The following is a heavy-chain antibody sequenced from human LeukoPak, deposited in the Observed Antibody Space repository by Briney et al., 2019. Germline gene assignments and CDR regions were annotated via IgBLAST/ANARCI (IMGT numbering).Heavy chain of an antibody. J-gene: IGHJ5*02. V-gene: IGHV4-39*01. CDR3: TRSFRDSPVDP. Sequence: SETLSLTCTVSGGSISTSNYYWGWIRQPPGMGLEWIGSIYYTGRTYYNPSLKSRVTISVDTSKNQFSLKLSSVTAADTAVYYCTRSFRDSPVDPWGQGTLVTVSS. CDR2: IYYTGRT. CDR1: GGSISTSNYY. D-gene: IGHD1-14*01.